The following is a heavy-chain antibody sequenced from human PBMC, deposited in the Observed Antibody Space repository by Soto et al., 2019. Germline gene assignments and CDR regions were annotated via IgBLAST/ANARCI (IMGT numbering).Heavy chain of an antibody. Sequence: QVQLVQSGAEEKKPGASVKVSCKASGYTFTSYAMHWVRQAPGQRLEWMGWINAGNGNTKYSQKFQGRVTITRDTSASTAYMELSSLTSEDTAVYYCARSIVVVTALDYWGQGTLVTVSS. CDR1: GYTFTSYA. D-gene: IGHD2-21*02. CDR3: ARSIVVVTALDY. J-gene: IGHJ4*02. CDR2: INAGNGNT. V-gene: IGHV1-3*05.